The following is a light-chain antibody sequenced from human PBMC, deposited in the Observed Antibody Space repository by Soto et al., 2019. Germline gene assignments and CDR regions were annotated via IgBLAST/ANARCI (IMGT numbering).Light chain of an antibody. V-gene: IGKV4-1*01. CDR2: WAS. CDR1: QSVLYSSNNKTY. J-gene: IGKJ3*01. CDR3: QQYYSTLFT. Sequence: DIVMTQSPDSLAVSLGERATINCKSSQSVLYSSNNKTYLAWYQQKPGQPPKLLIYWASTRESGVPDRFSGSGSGTDFSLTSSSLQAEDVAVYYCQQYYSTLFTFGPGTKVDIK.